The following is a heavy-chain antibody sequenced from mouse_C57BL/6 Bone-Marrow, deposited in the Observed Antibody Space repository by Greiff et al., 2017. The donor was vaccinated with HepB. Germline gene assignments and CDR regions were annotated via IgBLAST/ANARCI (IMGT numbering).Heavy chain of an antibody. CDR3: TTTGPWFAF. D-gene: IGHD1-1*01. Sequence: EVQLQQSGAELVRPGASVKLSCTASGFNIKDDYMHWVKQRPEQGLEWIGWIDPENGDTEYASKFQGKATITADTSSNTAYLQLSSLTSEDTAVFYCTTTGPWFAFWDQGTLVTVSA. J-gene: IGHJ3*01. CDR1: GFNIKDDY. V-gene: IGHV14-4*01. CDR2: IDPENGDT.